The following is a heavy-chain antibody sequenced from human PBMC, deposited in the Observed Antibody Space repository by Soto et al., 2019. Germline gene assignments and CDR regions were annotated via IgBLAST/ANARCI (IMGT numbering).Heavy chain of an antibody. CDR3: ARVGY. V-gene: IGHV1-2*02. J-gene: IGHJ4*02. CDR2: GGT. Sequence: GGTDYAQKFQGRVTMTRDTSISTVYMELSRLRNDDTAVYYCARVGYWGQGNLVTVSS.